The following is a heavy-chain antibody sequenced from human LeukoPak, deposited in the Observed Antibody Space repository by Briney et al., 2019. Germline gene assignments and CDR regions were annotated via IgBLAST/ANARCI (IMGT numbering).Heavy chain of an antibody. Sequence: PSETLSLTCAVYGGSFSGYYWSWIRQPPGKGLEWIGEINHSGSTNYNPSLKSRVTISVDTSKNQFSLKLSSVTAADMAVYFCARAYSSSWYFNWFDPWGQGTLVTVSS. V-gene: IGHV4-34*01. CDR3: ARAYSSSWYFNWFDP. CDR1: GGSFSGYY. D-gene: IGHD6-13*01. J-gene: IGHJ5*02. CDR2: INHSGST.